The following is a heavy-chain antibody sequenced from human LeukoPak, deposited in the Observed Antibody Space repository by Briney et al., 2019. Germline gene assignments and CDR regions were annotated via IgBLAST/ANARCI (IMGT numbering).Heavy chain of an antibody. V-gene: IGHV3-43*02. Sequence: GSLRLSCATSRFTSDDFGIHWVRQAPGKGLEWVCFISADGTSTFYADSVRGRFTISRDNSKNSLYPQMNSLRTEDTAFYYCAKETDNWGQGTLVTVSS. J-gene: IGHJ4*02. CDR3: AKETDN. CDR1: RFTSDDFG. CDR2: ISADGTST.